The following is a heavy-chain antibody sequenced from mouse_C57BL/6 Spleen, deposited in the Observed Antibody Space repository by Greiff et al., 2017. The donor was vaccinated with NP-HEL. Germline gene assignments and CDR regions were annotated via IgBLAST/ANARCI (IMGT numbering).Heavy chain of an antibody. Sequence: EVKLMESGPGMVKPSQSLSLTCTVTGYSITSGYDWHWIRHFPGNKLEWMGYISYSGSTNYNPSLKSRISITHDTSKNHFFLKLNSVTTEDTATYYCARGRQTNWGDYWGQGTSVTVSS. CDR2: ISYSGST. D-gene: IGHD1-3*01. CDR1: GYSITSGYD. CDR3: ARGRQTNWGDY. J-gene: IGHJ4*01. V-gene: IGHV3-1*01.